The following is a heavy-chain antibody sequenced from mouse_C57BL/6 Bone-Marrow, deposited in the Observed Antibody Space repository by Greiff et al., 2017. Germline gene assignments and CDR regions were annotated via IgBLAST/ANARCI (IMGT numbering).Heavy chain of an antibody. V-gene: IGHV1-52*01. Sequence: QVQLQQPGAELVRPGSSVKLSCKASGYTFTSYWMHWVKQRPIQGLEWIGNIDPSDSETHYNQKFKDKATLTVDKSSSTAYMQLSSLTSEDSAVYYCARWAMDEDYFDYWGQGTTLTVSS. CDR3: ARWAMDEDYFDY. J-gene: IGHJ2*01. CDR1: GYTFTSYW. D-gene: IGHD1-1*02. CDR2: IDPSDSET.